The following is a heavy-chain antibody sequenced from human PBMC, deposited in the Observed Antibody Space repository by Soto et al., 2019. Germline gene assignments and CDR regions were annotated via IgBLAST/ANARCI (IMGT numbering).Heavy chain of an antibody. Sequence: GGSLRLSCAASGFTFSSYWMGWVRQAPGKGLEWVANIKQDGSEKYYVDSVKGRFTISRDNAKNSLFLQMNSLRAEDTAVYYCARGLAVAGTGYWGQGTLVTVSS. CDR3: ARGLAVAGTGY. D-gene: IGHD6-13*01. CDR2: IKQDGSEK. V-gene: IGHV3-7*04. CDR1: GFTFSSYW. J-gene: IGHJ4*02.